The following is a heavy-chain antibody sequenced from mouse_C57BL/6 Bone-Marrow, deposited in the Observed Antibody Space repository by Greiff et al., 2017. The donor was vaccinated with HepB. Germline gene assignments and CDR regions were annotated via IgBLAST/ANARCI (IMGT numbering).Heavy chain of an antibody. CDR3: ATYYYGSSPYAMDY. CDR2: IHPNSGST. J-gene: IGHJ4*01. Sequence: QVQLKQPGAELVKPGASVKLSCKASGYTFTSYWMHWVKQRPGQGLEWIGMIHPNSGSTNYNEKFKSKATLTVDKSSSTAYMQLSSLTSEDSAVYYCATYYYGSSPYAMDYWGQGTSVTVSS. D-gene: IGHD1-1*01. V-gene: IGHV1-64*01. CDR1: GYTFTSYW.